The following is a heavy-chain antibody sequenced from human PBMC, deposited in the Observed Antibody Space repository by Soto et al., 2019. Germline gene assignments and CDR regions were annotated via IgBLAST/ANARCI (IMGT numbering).Heavy chain of an antibody. J-gene: IGHJ4*02. CDR3: ARDHTSGWTGDY. Sequence: QVQLVESGGGVVQPGRSLRLSCAASGFTFSSYAMHWVRQAPGKGLEWVALISYDGINKFYADSVKGRFTISRDNSKNTLYLQMNSLRAEDTAVYYCARDHTSGWTGDYWGQGTLVTVSS. V-gene: IGHV3-30-3*01. CDR2: ISYDGINK. D-gene: IGHD6-19*01. CDR1: GFTFSSYA.